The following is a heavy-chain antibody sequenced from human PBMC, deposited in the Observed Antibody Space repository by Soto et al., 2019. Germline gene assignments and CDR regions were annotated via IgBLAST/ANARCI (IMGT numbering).Heavy chain of an antibody. D-gene: IGHD1-26*01. CDR3: TTDYSDTWYFPFDY. J-gene: IGHJ4*02. Sequence: PGGSLRLSCAASGFTFSTYWMSCVRQAPGKGLEWVANIKKDGSETYYVDSVKGRFTISRDNAKNSLYLQMNSLRADDTAVYYCTTDYSDTWYFPFDYWGQGTQVTVSS. CDR1: GFTFSTYW. V-gene: IGHV3-7*04. CDR2: IKKDGSET.